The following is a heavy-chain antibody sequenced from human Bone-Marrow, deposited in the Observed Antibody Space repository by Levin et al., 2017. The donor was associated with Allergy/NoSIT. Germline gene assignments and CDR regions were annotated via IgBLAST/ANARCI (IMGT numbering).Heavy chain of an antibody. Sequence: GESLKISCKASGYTFTSYDINWVRQATGQGLEWMGWMNPNSGNTGYAQKFQGRVTMTRNTSISTAYMELSSLRSEDTAVYYCARGYFSTVVTPLSDYWGQGTLVTVSS. V-gene: IGHV1-8*01. CDR2: MNPNSGNT. CDR3: ARGYFSTVVTPLSDY. CDR1: GYTFTSYD. J-gene: IGHJ4*02. D-gene: IGHD4-23*01.